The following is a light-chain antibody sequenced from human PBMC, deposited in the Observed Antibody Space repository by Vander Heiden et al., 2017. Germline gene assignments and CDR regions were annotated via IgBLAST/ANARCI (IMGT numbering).Light chain of an antibody. V-gene: IGKV1-5*03. CDR2: KAS. CDR3: QQENSPFFT. CDR1: QSISSW. J-gene: IGKJ3*01. Sequence: DIQMTQSPSTLSASVGDRVTITCRASQSISSWLAWYQQKPGKAPKLLIYKASSLESGVPSRFSDSGSGTEFTLTISSLQPDDFATYYCQQENSPFFTFGHGTKVDIK.